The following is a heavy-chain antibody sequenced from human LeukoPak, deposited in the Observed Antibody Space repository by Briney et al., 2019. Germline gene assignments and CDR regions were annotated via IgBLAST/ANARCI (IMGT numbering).Heavy chain of an antibody. CDR3: ARDSGSYYADVDY. CDR2: IIPIFGRA. D-gene: IGHD1-26*01. J-gene: IGHJ4*02. V-gene: IGHV1-69*13. Sequence: SVKVSCKASGGTFSNYAISWVRQTPGQGLEWMGGIIPIFGRASYAQKFQGRVTITADESTTTAYMELSSLRSEDTAVYYCARDSGSYYADVDYWGQGTLVTVSS. CDR1: GGTFSNYA.